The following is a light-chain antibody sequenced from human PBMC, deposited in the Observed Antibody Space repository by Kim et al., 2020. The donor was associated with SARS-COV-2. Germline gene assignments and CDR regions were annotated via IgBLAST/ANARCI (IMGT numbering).Light chain of an antibody. V-gene: IGLV10-54*04. CDR2: SDN. J-gene: IGLJ3*02. CDR3: SAWDSSLSAWV. CDR1: TNNVGNRG. Sequence: QTATLTCTGNTNNVGNRGAAWRQQFQGHPPKLHSYSDNNRPSGISQRFSASRSGTTASLTITGVQPEDEADYYCSAWDSSLSAWVFGGGSQLT.